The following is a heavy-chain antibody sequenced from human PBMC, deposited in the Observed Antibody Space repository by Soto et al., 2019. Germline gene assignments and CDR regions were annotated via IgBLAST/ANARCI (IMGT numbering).Heavy chain of an antibody. CDR2: IAGSGAST. D-gene: IGHD4-4*01. CDR3: AKSLVTTLTYNWYFDL. CDR1: GFTLSSYA. J-gene: IGHJ2*01. V-gene: IGHV3-23*01. Sequence: GGSLRLSCAAPGFTLSSYAMTWVRQAPGMGLEWVSGIAGSGASTFYADSVKGRFSISRDKNTLFLQMNSLGADDTAVYYCAKSLVTTLTYNWYFDLWGRGTLVTVS.